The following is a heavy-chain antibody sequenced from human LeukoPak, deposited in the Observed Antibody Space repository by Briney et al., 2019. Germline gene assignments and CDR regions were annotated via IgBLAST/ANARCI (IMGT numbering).Heavy chain of an antibody. CDR3: AKSQGEQWLRTMPDY. V-gene: IGHV3-23*01. Sequence: GGSLRLSCAASGFTFSSYAMSWVRQAPGKGLEWVSAISGSGGSTYYADSVKGRFTISRDNSKNTLYLQMDSLRAEDTAVYYCAKSQGEQWLRTMPDYWGQGTLVTVSS. CDR2: ISGSGGST. D-gene: IGHD6-19*01. CDR1: GFTFSSYA. J-gene: IGHJ4*02.